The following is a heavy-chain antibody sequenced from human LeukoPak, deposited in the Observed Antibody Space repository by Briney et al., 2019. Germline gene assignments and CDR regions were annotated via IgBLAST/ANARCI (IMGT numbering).Heavy chain of an antibody. D-gene: IGHD6-13*01. J-gene: IGHJ4*02. CDR3: ARLNIAAAGLGDIDY. V-gene: IGHV1-2*02. Sequence: GASVKVSCKASGYTFTGYYMHWVRQAPGQGLEWMGWINPNSGGTNYAQKFQGRVTMTRDTSISTAYMELSRLRSDDTAVYYCARLNIAAAGLGDIDYWGQGTLVTVSS. CDR1: GYTFTGYY. CDR2: INPNSGGT.